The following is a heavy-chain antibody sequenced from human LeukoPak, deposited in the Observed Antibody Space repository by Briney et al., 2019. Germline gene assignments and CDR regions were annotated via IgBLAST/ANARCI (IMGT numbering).Heavy chain of an antibody. J-gene: IGHJ4*02. CDR1: GFTFSSYS. D-gene: IGHD3-22*01. V-gene: IGHV3-48*01. CDR2: ISSSSSTI. CDR3: ARVPKYYYDSSGYYSDY. Sequence: TGGSLRLSCAASGFTFSSYSMNWVRQAPGKGLEWVSYISSSSSTIYYADSVKGRFTISRDNAKNPLYLQMNSLRAEDTAVYYCARVPKYYYDSSGYYSDYWGQGTLVTVSS.